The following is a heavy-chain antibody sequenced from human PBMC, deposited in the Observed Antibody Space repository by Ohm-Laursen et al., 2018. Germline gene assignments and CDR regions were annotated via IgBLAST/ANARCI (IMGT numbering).Heavy chain of an antibody. CDR1: GGSISSYY. J-gene: IGHJ6*02. CDR2: IYKSGST. CDR3: ARQISIAARTYYYYGMDV. Sequence: SETLSLTCSVSGGSISSYYWSWTRQSPGKGLEWIGYIYKSGSTNYNPSLKSRVTISVDTSKNQFSLKLSSLTAADTAVYYCARQISIAARTYYYYGMDVWGQGTTVTVSS. D-gene: IGHD6-6*01. V-gene: IGHV4-59*08.